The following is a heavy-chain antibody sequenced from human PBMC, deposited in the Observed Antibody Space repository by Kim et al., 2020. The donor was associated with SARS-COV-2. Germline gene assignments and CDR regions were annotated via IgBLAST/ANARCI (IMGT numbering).Heavy chain of an antibody. D-gene: IGHD3-22*01. V-gene: IGHV3-33*01. CDR2: IWYDGSNK. CDR1: GFTFSSYG. CDR3: ARDLGYYDSSGYFG. Sequence: LSLTCAASGFTFSSYGMHWVRQAPGKGLEWVAVIWYDGSNKYYADSVKGRFTISRDNSKNTLYLQMNSLRAEDTAVYYCARDLGYYDSSGYFGWGQG. J-gene: IGHJ4*02.